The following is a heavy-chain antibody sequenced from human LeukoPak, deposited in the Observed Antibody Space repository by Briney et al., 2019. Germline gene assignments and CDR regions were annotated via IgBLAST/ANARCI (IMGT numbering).Heavy chain of an antibody. J-gene: IGHJ4*02. V-gene: IGHV4-34*01. D-gene: IGHD3-22*01. CDR3: ARNSVPSFYSDTSGYFYY. Sequence: SETLSLTCGVSGGSFSGYYFSWVRQSPQKGLEWIGEINHSGSTNYNPSLKSRVTISVDTAKKQISLKLNSVTAADTAVYYCARNSVPSFYSDTSGYFYYWGQGTLVTVSS. CDR1: GGSFSGYY. CDR2: INHSGST.